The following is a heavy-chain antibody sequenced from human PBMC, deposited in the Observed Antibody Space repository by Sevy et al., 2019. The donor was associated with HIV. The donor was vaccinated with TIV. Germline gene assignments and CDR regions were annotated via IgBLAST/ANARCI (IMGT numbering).Heavy chain of an antibody. CDR3: ARDQHDYAGNLRTGWFDP. CDR1: GFTFSSYA. Sequence: GGSLRLSSAASGFTFSSYAMRWVRQAPGKGLEWVAVISYDGSNKYYADSVKGRSTISRDNSKNTLYLQVKSLRTEDTAVYYCARDQHDYAGNLRTGWFDPWGQGTLVTVSS. V-gene: IGHV3-30-3*01. CDR2: ISYDGSNK. J-gene: IGHJ5*02. D-gene: IGHD4-17*01.